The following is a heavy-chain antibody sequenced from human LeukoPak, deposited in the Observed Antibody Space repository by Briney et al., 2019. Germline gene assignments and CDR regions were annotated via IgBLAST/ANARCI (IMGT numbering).Heavy chain of an antibody. Sequence: PGGSLRLSCAASGFTFSSYGMHWVRQAPGKGLEGVAVIWYDGSNKYYADSVKGRFTISRDNSKNTLYLQMNSLRAEDTAVYYCAKAHSGYSGYGGGNYMDVWGKGTTVTVSS. CDR2: IWYDGSNK. CDR3: AKAHSGYSGYGGGNYMDV. D-gene: IGHD5-12*01. V-gene: IGHV3-33*06. CDR1: GFTFSSYG. J-gene: IGHJ6*03.